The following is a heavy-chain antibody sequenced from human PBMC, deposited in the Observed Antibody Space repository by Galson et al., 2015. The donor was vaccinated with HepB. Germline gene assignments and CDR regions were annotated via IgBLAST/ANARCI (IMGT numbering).Heavy chain of an antibody. CDR3: ASRRRFKTGCGPEDY. J-gene: IGHJ4*02. CDR1: GFTFNTYS. Sequence: SLRLSCAASGFTFNTYSMIWVRQAPGQGLQWVSAISGSSAYIFYAGSVKGRFTISRDNSKNSLYLQMNSLRAEDTAIYYCASRRRFKTGCGPEDYWGQGTLVTVSS. CDR2: ISGSSAYI. D-gene: IGHD2-21*01. V-gene: IGHV3-21*01.